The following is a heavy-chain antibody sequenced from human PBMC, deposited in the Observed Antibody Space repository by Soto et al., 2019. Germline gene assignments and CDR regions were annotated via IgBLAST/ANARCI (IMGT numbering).Heavy chain of an antibody. J-gene: IGHJ6*02. D-gene: IGHD3-10*01. CDR2: ISYDGSNK. CDR1: GFTFSSYG. Sequence: QVQLVESGGGVVQPGRSLRLSCAASGFTFSSYGMHWVRQAPGKGLEWVAVISYDGSNKYYADSVKGRFTISRDNSKNTLYLQMNSLRAEDTAVYYCAKEGGYDLTTMVWSYYYGMDVWGQGTTVTVSS. CDR3: AKEGGYDLTTMVWSYYYGMDV. V-gene: IGHV3-30*18.